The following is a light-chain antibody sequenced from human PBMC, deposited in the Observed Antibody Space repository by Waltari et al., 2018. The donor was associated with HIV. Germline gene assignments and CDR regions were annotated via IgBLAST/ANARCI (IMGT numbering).Light chain of an antibody. J-gene: IGKJ2*01. CDR3: QHFNSYPHT. Sequence: AIQLTQSPSSLSASVRDRAPITCRASQGISSALAWYQQKPGKAPKLLIYEASSLESGVPSRFSGSGSGTDFTLTISSLQPADFATYYCQHFNSYPHTFGQGTKLEIK. V-gene: IGKV1-13*02. CDR1: QGISSA. CDR2: EAS.